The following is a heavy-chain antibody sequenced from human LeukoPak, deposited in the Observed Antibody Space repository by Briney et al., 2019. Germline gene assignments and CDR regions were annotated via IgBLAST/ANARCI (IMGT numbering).Heavy chain of an antibody. J-gene: IGHJ4*02. CDR2: IFGSGGSA. V-gene: IGHV3-23*01. Sequence: PGGSLRLSCAASGFTFTSYAMGWVRQAPGKGLEWVSGIFGSGGSAHYADSVKGRFTISRDNSKNTVYLQMNSLRAEDTAVYYCAKTTTGYSSGRYPGWPADSWGQGALVTVSS. D-gene: IGHD6-19*01. CDR1: GFTFTSYA. CDR3: AKTTTGYSSGRYPGWPADS.